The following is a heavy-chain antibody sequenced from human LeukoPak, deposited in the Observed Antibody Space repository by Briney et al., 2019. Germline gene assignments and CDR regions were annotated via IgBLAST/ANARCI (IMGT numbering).Heavy chain of an antibody. D-gene: IGHD3-22*01. J-gene: IGHJ6*02. CDR3: ARDRGIVVVAHYYYYGMDV. Sequence: ASVKVSCKASGYTFTGYYMHWVRQAPGQGLEWMGWINPNSGGTNYAQKFQGRVTLTRDTSISTAYMELSRLRSDDTAVYYCARDRGIVVVAHYYYYGMDVWGQGTTVTVSS. CDR2: INPNSGGT. V-gene: IGHV1-2*02. CDR1: GYTFTGYY.